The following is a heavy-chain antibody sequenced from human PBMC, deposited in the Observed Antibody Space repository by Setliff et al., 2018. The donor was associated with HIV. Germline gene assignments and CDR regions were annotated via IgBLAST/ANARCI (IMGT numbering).Heavy chain of an antibody. CDR3: TKGVQRLRPYYFDS. CDR1: GFNFNDYG. J-gene: IGHJ4*02. CDR2: IRYDGSNE. D-gene: IGHD4-17*01. V-gene: IGHV3-30*02. Sequence: GGSLRLSCAASGFNFNDYGMHWVRQAPGKGLEWVAFIRYDGSNEHYADSVTGRFTISRDNTKNTLYLQMNSLRVEDTAIYYCTKGVQRLRPYYFDSWGQGILVTVSS.